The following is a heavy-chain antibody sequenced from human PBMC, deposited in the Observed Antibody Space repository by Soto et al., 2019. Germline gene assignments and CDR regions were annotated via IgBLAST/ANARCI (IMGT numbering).Heavy chain of an antibody. CDR3: PRSPPLDMIAVAGTFDY. J-gene: IGHJ4*02. CDR1: GGSVSSGSYY. Sequence: QVQLQESGPGLVKPSETLSLTCTVSGGSVSSGSYYWSWIRQPPGKGLEWIGYIYYSGSTNYNPSLKSRVTISVDTSKNQFSLKLSSVTAADTAVYYCPRSPPLDMIAVAGTFDYWGQGTLVTVSS. D-gene: IGHD6-19*01. V-gene: IGHV4-61*01. CDR2: IYYSGST.